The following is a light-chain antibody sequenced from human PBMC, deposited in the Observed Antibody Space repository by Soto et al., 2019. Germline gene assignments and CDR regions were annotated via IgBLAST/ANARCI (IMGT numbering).Light chain of an antibody. CDR2: GAS. CDR1: QSVSSRF. J-gene: IGKJ2*01. V-gene: IGKV3-20*01. CDR3: QQYGSSPYT. Sequence: EIGLTQSPGTLSLSPGERATLSCRASQSVSSRFSAWYQQKPGQAPRLLMYGASSRATGIPDRFSGTGSGTDFTLTISRXEPEDFAVYYCQQYGSSPYTFGLGTKVDIK.